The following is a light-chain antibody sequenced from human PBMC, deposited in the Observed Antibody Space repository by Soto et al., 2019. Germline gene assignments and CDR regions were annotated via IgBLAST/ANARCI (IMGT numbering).Light chain of an antibody. CDR2: TTT. CDR1: TGAVTSGSY. J-gene: IGLJ1*01. CDR3: LLYSGGGYV. Sequence: QSVVTQEPSLTVSPGETVTLTCASSTGAVTSGSYPTWFQQKPGQAPRPLIYTTTNRHSWTPDRFSGSLLGGKAVLTLSGVQPEDEADYYCLLYSGGGYVFGTGTKLTLL. V-gene: IGLV7-43*01.